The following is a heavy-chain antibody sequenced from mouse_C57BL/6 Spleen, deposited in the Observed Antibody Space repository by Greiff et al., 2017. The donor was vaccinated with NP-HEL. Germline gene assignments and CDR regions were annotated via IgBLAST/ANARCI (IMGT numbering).Heavy chain of an antibody. CDR3: TRAYYGSSYDY. CDR2: IDPENGDT. J-gene: IGHJ2*01. V-gene: IGHV14-4*01. D-gene: IGHD1-1*01. CDR1: GFNIKDDY. Sequence: VQLQQSGAELVRPGASVKLSCTASGFNIKDDYMHWVKQRPEQGLEWIGWIDPENGDTEYASKFQGTATITADTSSNTAYLQLSSLTSEDTAVYYCTRAYYGSSYDYWGQGTTLTVSS.